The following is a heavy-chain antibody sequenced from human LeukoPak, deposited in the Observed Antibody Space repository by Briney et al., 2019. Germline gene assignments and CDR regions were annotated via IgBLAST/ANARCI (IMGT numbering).Heavy chain of an antibody. J-gene: IGHJ4*02. Sequence: GGSLRLSCAASGFTFSSYSMNWVRQAPGKGLEWVSSISSSSSYIYYADSVKGRFTISRDNAKNSLYLQMNSLRAGDTAVYYCASLGAAAGTDDCWGQGTLVTVSS. CDR3: ASLGAAAGTDDC. CDR1: GFTFSSYS. CDR2: ISSSSSYI. V-gene: IGHV3-21*01. D-gene: IGHD6-13*01.